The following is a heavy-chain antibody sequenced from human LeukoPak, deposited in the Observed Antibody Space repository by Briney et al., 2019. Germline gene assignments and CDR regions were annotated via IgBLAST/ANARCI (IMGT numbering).Heavy chain of an antibody. CDR3: AKTHGDGGNYFDY. CDR1: GFTFSSYW. D-gene: IGHD4-17*01. J-gene: IGHJ4*02. V-gene: IGHV3-74*01. CDR2: INSDGSST. Sequence: GGSLRLSCAASGFTFSSYWMHWVRQAPGKGLVWVSRINSDGSSTSYADSVKGRFTISRDNSKNTLYLQMNSLRAEDTAVCYCAKTHGDGGNYFDYWGQGTLVTVSS.